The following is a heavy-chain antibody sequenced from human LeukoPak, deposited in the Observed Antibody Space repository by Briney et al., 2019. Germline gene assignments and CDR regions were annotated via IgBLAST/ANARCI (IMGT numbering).Heavy chain of an antibody. Sequence: PGGSLRLSCAASGFTFSSYGMHWVRQAPGKGLEWVSCIDAGGVNTYYADSVTGRFTISRDNSKNTLYLQMNSLRAEDTAVYYCAKGSGSGWYGWFDPWGQGTLVTVSS. CDR1: GFTFSSYG. CDR2: IDAGGVNT. CDR3: AKGSGSGWYGWFDP. D-gene: IGHD6-19*01. V-gene: IGHV3-23*01. J-gene: IGHJ5*02.